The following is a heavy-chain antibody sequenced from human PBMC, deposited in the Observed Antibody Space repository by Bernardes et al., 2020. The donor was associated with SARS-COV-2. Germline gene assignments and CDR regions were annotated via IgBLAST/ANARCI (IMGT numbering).Heavy chain of an antibody. Sequence: ASVKVSCKASGYTFTSYGISWVRQAPGQGLEWMGWISAYNGNTNYAQKLQGRVTMTTDTSTSTAYMELRSLRSDDTAVYYCARDRSSSWYFIGNWFDPWGQGTLVTVSS. CDR2: ISAYNGNT. D-gene: IGHD6-13*01. CDR3: ARDRSSSWYFIGNWFDP. CDR1: GYTFTSYG. J-gene: IGHJ5*02. V-gene: IGHV1-18*01.